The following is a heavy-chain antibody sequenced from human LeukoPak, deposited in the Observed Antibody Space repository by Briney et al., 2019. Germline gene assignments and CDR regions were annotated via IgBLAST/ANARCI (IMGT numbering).Heavy chain of an antibody. D-gene: IGHD3-10*01. CDR3: ARHPRRSGSAPFDY. Sequence: PSETLSLTCTVGGGSLSSYYWSWIRQPPGKGLEGSGYIYYSGSTNYNPSLKSRVTISVDTSKTQFSLKLSSVTAADTAVYYCARHPRRSGSAPFDYWGQGTLVTVSS. CDR2: IYYSGST. J-gene: IGHJ4*02. CDR1: GGSLSSYY. V-gene: IGHV4-59*08.